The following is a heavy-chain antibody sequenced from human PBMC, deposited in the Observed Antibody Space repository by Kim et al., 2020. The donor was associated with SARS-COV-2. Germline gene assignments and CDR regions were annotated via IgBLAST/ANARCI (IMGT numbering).Heavy chain of an antibody. J-gene: IGHJ4*02. V-gene: IGHV3-23*01. Sequence: GGSLRLSCAASGFTFNSYVMSWVRQAPGKGLEWVSAISGSGGSRYYADSVKGRFTISRDNSENTLFLQMNSLSADDTAVYYCARGNSGWFPADYWGQGPL. CDR3: ARGNSGWFPADY. CDR1: GFTFNSYV. D-gene: IGHD6-19*01. CDR2: ISGSGGSR.